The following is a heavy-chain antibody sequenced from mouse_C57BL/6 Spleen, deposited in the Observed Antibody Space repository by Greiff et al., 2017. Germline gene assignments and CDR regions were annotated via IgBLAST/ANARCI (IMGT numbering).Heavy chain of an antibody. CDR1: GYTFTSYW. J-gene: IGHJ4*01. CDR2: IYPSDSET. Sequence: QVQLQQSGAELVRPGSSVKLSCKASGYTFTSYWMDWVKQRPGQGLEWIGNIYPSDSETHYNQKFKDKATLTVDKSSSTAYMQLSSLTSEDSAVYYCARSPTDHAMDYWGQGTSVTVSS. D-gene: IGHD4-1*02. CDR3: ARSPTDHAMDY. V-gene: IGHV1-61*01.